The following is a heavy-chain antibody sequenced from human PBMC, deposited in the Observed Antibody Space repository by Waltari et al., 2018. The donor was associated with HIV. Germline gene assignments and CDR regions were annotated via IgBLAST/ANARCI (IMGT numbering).Heavy chain of an antibody. Sequence: QVQLQQWGAGLLKPSETLSLTCAVYGGSFSGYYWSWIRQPPGQGLEWIGGINHSGSTNYNPSLKSRVTISVDPSKNQFSLKLSSVTAADTAVYYCARGSVAAAGDWGQGTLVTVSS. D-gene: IGHD6-13*01. V-gene: IGHV4-34*01. CDR1: GGSFSGYY. CDR3: ARGSVAAAGD. J-gene: IGHJ4*02. CDR2: INHSGST.